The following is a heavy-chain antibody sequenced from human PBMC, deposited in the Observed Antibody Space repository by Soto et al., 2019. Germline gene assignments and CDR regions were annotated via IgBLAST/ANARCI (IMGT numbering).Heavy chain of an antibody. CDR3: VKNSGWFNT. CDR1: GFAFGTTD. CDR2: IDGSGGIT. J-gene: IGHJ5*02. Sequence: GGSLRLSCAASGFAFGTTDMSWVRQAPGEGLEWVSTIDGSGGITYYADSVKGRFTISRDNSRNTVYLQMNSLRGDDTALYYCVKNSGWFNTWGQGALVTVSS. D-gene: IGHD3-10*01. V-gene: IGHV3-23*01.